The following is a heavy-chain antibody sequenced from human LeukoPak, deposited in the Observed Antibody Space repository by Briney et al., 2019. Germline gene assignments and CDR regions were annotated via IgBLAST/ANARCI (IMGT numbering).Heavy chain of an antibody. CDR1: GFTFSSYG. J-gene: IGHJ4*02. Sequence: GGSLRLSCAASGFTFSSYGMHWVRQAPGKGLEWVAVISYDGSNKYYADSVKGRFTISRDNSKNTLYLQMNSLRAEDTAVYYCAKDAGDYWGQGTLVTVST. CDR3: AKDAGDY. V-gene: IGHV3-30*18. CDR2: ISYDGSNK. D-gene: IGHD6-13*01.